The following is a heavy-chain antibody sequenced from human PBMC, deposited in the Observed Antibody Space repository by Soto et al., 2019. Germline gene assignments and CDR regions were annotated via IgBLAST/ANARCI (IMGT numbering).Heavy chain of an antibody. D-gene: IGHD1-26*01. CDR1: GYTFTGHY. Sequence: ASVKVSCKASGYTFTGHYIHWVRQAPEQGPEWMGEIGPETGATRYAQKFQGRVAMTRDMSITTVYMELNNLSPDDTAVYYCGRGRSGQIVVFYWGQGTPVTVSS. CDR3: GRGRSGQIVVFY. V-gene: IGHV1-2*02. CDR2: IGPETGAT. J-gene: IGHJ4*02.